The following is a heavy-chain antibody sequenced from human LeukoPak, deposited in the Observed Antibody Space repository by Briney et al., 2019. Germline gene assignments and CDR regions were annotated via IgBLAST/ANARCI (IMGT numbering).Heavy chain of an antibody. J-gene: IGHJ5*02. V-gene: IGHV1-24*01. CDR2: FDPEDGET. CDR3: ARDTCDGVTCYNWFDP. D-gene: IGHD4-17*01. CDR1: GYTLTELS. Sequence: ASVKVSCKVSGYTLTELSMHWVRQAPGKGLEWMGGFDPEDGETIYAQKFQGRVTMTEDTSTDTAYMELSSLRSDDTAMYYCARDTCDGVTCYNWFDPWGQGTLVTVSS.